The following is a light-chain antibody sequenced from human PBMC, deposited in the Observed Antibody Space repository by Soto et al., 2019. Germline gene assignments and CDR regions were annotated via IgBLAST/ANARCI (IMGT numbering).Light chain of an antibody. CDR1: QIVSAND. CDR3: QQYGSSPFT. CDR2: GAS. J-gene: IGKJ3*01. V-gene: IGKV3-20*01. Sequence: EIVLTQSPGTLSLSPGERATLSCRASQIVSANDLAWYQQKPGQSPRLLIFGASSRATGIPDRFSGSGSGTDFILTISRVEPEDFAVYYCQQYGSSPFTFGPGTKVDIK.